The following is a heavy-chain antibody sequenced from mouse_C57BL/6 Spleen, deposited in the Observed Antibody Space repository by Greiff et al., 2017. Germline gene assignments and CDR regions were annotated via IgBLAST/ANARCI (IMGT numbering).Heavy chain of an antibody. CDR3: GKKGFDY. J-gene: IGHJ2*01. CDR1: GFTFSDYG. Sequence: EVKLQESGAGLVKPGASLNLSCAASGFTFSDYGMHWVRQAPEQGLEWVAYISSGSGTIYYADTVKGRFTISRKKAKNTLCRQMTGLRAEDTAMYYCGKKGFDYWGQGTTLTASS. CDR2: ISSGSGTI. V-gene: IGHV5-17*01.